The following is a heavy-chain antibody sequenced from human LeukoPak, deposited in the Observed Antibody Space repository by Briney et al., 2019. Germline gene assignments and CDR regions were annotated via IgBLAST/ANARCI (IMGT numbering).Heavy chain of an antibody. CDR3: ARDPTSITIFGVVISGFDP. CDR1: NGSISSHY. D-gene: IGHD3-3*01. J-gene: IGHJ5*02. Sequence: SETLSLTCTVSNGSISSHYWSWIRQPPGKGLEWIGLIYSSGYTNYNPSLKSRVTISVDTSKNQFSLKLSSVTAADTAVYYCARDPTSITIFGVVISGFDPWGQGTLVTVSS. V-gene: IGHV4-59*11. CDR2: IYSSGYT.